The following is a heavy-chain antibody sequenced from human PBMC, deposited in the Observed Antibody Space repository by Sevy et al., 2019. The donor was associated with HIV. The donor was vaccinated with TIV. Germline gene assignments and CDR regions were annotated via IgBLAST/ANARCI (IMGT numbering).Heavy chain of an antibody. CDR1: GFTFSSYA. CDR3: AKDGYYYGSGSSYFDY. D-gene: IGHD3-10*01. J-gene: IGHJ4*02. V-gene: IGHV3-23*01. CDR2: ISGSGGST. Sequence: GGPLRLSCAASGFTFSSYAMSWVRQAPGKGLEWVSAISGSGGSTYYADSVKGRFTISRDNSKNTLYLQMNSLRAEDTAVYYCAKDGYYYGSGSSYFDYWGQGTLVTVSS.